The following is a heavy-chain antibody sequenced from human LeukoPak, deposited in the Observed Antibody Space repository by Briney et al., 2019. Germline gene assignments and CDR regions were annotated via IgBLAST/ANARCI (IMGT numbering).Heavy chain of an antibody. V-gene: IGHV3-23*01. J-gene: IGHJ4*02. Sequence: GGSLRLSCGASGFTFSTNALSWVRQAPGKGLEWVSGISDGGGRTFYAESVKGRFTVSRDNSKNTLYLRMNSLRAEDTAIYYCTKNQILDDSGSWYAFWGQGTLVTVSS. CDR2: ISDGGGRT. CDR1: GFTFSTNA. D-gene: IGHD6-13*01. CDR3: TKNQILDDSGSWYAF.